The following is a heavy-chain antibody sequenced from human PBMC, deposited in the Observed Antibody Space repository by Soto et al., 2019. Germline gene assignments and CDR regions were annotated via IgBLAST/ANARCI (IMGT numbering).Heavy chain of an antibody. CDR3: ARLKGGWQHDY. V-gene: IGHV4-39*01. CDR2: IYHNGST. J-gene: IGHJ4*02. Sequence: SETLSLTCNVSGCSISSGRCYWRWIRQHPGKGLEWIGSIYHNGSTYYNPSLKSRVTISVDTSKNQFSLKLSSVTAADTAVYYCARLKGGWQHDYWGQGTLVTVSS. CDR1: GCSISSGRCY. D-gene: IGHD6-13*01.